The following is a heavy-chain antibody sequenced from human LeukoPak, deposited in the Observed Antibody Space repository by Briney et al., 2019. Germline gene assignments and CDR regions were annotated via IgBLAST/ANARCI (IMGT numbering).Heavy chain of an antibody. Sequence: SETLSLTCTVSGGSISSSSYYWVWIRQPPGKGLEWIGSIYYSGSTYYNPSLKSRVTISVDTSKSQFSLKLSSVTAAGTAVYYCARSIAVAVYLYAFDIWGQGTMVTVSS. J-gene: IGHJ3*02. CDR3: ARSIAVAVYLYAFDI. V-gene: IGHV4-39*01. CDR2: IYYSGST. CDR1: GGSISSSSYY. D-gene: IGHD6-19*01.